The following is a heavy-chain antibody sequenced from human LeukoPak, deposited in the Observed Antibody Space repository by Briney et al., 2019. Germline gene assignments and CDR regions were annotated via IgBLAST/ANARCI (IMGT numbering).Heavy chain of an antibody. CDR1: GGSISSSNW. D-gene: IGHD3-22*01. Sequence: PSGTLSLTCAVSGGSISSSNWWSWVRQPPGKGLEWIGEIYHSGSTNYNPSLKSRVTISVDKSKNQFSLKLSSVTAADTAVYYCARGRADYYDSSGPGDWFDPWGQGTLVTVSS. CDR3: ARGRADYYDSSGPGDWFDP. CDR2: IYHSGST. V-gene: IGHV4-4*02. J-gene: IGHJ5*02.